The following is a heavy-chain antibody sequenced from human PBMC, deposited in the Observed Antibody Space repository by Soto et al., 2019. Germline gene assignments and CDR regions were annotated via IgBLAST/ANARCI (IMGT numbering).Heavy chain of an antibody. CDR1: GFTFNIYA. J-gene: IGHJ4*02. Sequence: EVQLLESGGDLIQPGGSLRLSCAASGFTFNIYAMTWVRQAPGKGLEWVSAISRYGDITYYADSVEGRFSISRDNSNNTLYPQMNSLRAEDTAVYYCAKDRYLDHDSRGYLFDNWGQGTLVTVSS. CDR2: ISRYGDIT. D-gene: IGHD3-22*01. CDR3: AKDRYLDHDSRGYLFDN. V-gene: IGHV3-23*01.